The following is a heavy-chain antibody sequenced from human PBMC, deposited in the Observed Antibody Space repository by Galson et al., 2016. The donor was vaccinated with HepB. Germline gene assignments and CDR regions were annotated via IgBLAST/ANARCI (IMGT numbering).Heavy chain of an antibody. Sequence: SLRLSCAASGFKFEDSPISWFRQTPGKGLEWVGFIRSKLFGATKQYAASVKGRFTISRDDDRAIVYLEMSSLQIDDAGMYFCARNYYDSSVPTSWGEGTPVAVSS. D-gene: IGHD3-22*01. CDR2: IRSKLFGATK. CDR1: GFKFEDSP. CDR3: ARNYYDSSVPTS. J-gene: IGHJ5*02. V-gene: IGHV3-49*03.